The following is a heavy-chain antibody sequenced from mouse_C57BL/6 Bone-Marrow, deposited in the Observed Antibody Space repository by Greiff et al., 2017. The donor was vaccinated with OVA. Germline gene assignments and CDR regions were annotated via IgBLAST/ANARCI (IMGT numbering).Heavy chain of an antibody. V-gene: IGHV1-82*01. D-gene: IGHD1-1*01. CDR2: IYPGDGDT. CDR1: GYAFSSSW. Sequence: VHLVESGPELVKPGASVKISCKASGYAFSSSWMNWVKQRPGKGLEWIGRIYPGDGDTNYNGKFKGKATLTADKSSSTAYMQLSSLTSEDSAVYFCARAVYYYGSSYDYAMDYWGQGTSVTVSS. J-gene: IGHJ4*01. CDR3: ARAVYYYGSSYDYAMDY.